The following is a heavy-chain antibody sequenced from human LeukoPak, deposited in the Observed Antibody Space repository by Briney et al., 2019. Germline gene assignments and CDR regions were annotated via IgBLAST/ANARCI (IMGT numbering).Heavy chain of an antibody. Sequence: SETLSLTCTVSGGPISSSSYYWGWIRQPPGKGLEWIGSIYYSGSTYYNPSLKSRVTISVDTSKNQFSLKLSSVTAADTAVYYCARPRAGDGVDYWGQGTLVTVSS. D-gene: IGHD2-21*01. J-gene: IGHJ4*02. CDR3: ARPRAGDGVDY. V-gene: IGHV4-39*01. CDR1: GGPISSSSYY. CDR2: IYYSGST.